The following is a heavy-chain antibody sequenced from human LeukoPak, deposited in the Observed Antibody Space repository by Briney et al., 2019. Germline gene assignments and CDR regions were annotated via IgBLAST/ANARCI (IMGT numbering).Heavy chain of an antibody. CDR2: VSGSGGNI. V-gene: IGHV3-23*01. J-gene: IGHJ4*02. CDR1: GFTFSSYT. Sequence: GSLRLSCAASGFTFSSYTMSWVRQAPGKGLEWVSGVSGSGGNIHYADSVKGRFTIPRDNSKNTLYLQMNSLRAEDTAVYYCAASLPNIVVVPATKGPFGYWGQGALVTVSS. CDR3: AASLPNIVVVPATKGPFGY. D-gene: IGHD2-2*01.